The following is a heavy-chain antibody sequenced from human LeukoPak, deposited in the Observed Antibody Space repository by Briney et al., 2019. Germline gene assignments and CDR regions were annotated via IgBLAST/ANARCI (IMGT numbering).Heavy chain of an antibody. CDR1: GGTFSSDL. CDR2: IIPIFGTA. D-gene: IGHD5-12*01. Sequence: ASVKVSCKASGGTFSSDLINWVRQAPGQGLEWMGGIIPIFGTANYAQKFQGRVTITADESTSTAYMELSSLRSEDTAVYYCASEGSGYDQSFDYWGQGTLVTVSS. V-gene: IGHV1-69*13. J-gene: IGHJ4*02. CDR3: ASEGSGYDQSFDY.